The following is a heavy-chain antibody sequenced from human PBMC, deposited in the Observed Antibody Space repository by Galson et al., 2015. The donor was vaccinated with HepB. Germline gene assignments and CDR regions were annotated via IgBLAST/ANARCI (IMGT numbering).Heavy chain of an antibody. D-gene: IGHD4-17*01. Sequence: SLRLSCAGSGFTFSAYGMNWVRQAPGKGLEWLSYISHSTLYTNYADSVKGRFTISRDNAKNSLFLQINSLRAEDTAVYYCARVADADYGDHTHFDFWGQGVLVTVSS. V-gene: IGHV3-11*06. CDR1: GFTFSAYG. J-gene: IGHJ4*02. CDR3: ARVADADYGDHTHFDF. CDR2: ISHSTLYT.